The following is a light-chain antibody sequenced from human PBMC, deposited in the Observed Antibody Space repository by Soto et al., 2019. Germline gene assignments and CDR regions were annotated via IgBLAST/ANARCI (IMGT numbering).Light chain of an antibody. CDR2: AAF. CDR3: QQYGNSPLYT. CDR1: EDINSR. J-gene: IGKJ2*01. V-gene: IGKV1-12*01. Sequence: DIQMTQSPSSVSASVGDRVTISCRASEDINSRLAWYQQKPGNAPKLLIYAAFILQSGVPSRFSGSGSETDFTLTISSLQPEDFAVYYCQQYGNSPLYTFGQGTKVDIK.